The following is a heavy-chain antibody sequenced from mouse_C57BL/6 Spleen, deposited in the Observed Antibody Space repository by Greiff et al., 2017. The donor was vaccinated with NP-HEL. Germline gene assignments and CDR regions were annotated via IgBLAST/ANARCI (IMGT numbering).Heavy chain of an antibody. V-gene: IGHV1-26*01. D-gene: IGHD2-1*01. Sequence: EVQLQQSGPELVKPGASVKISCKASGYTFTDYYMNWVKQSHGKSLEWIGDINPNNGGTSYNQKFKGKATLTVDKSSSTVYMELRSLTSEDSAVYYCARDGNYVYFDYWGQGTTLTVSS. J-gene: IGHJ2*01. CDR3: ARDGNYVYFDY. CDR2: INPNNGGT. CDR1: GYTFTDYY.